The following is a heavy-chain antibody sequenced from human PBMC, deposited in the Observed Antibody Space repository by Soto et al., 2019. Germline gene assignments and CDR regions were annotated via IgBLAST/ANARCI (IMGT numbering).Heavy chain of an antibody. D-gene: IGHD3-3*01. V-gene: IGHV1-46*01. CDR2: INPSGGST. CDR1: GYTFTSYY. CDR3: ARDLWSDQPDNNYYYYGLDV. J-gene: IGHJ6*02. Sequence: ASVKVSCKASGYTFTSYYMHWVRQAPGQGLEWMGIINPSGGSTSYAQKFRGRVTMTRDTSTSTVYVELSSLRSEDTAVYYCARDLWSDQPDNNYYYYGLDVWGQGTTVTVSS.